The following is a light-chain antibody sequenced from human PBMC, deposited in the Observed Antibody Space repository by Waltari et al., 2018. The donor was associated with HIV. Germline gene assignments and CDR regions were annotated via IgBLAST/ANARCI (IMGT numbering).Light chain of an antibody. CDR2: AAS. Sequence: DIQMTQSPSFVSASVGDRVTITCRASQSIGTWLAWYQQKPGRAPKLLIFAASNLQAGVPSRFSGRGSATVFSLSISSLQPDDIATYYCQQTFTTPLTFGAGTKIEI. V-gene: IGKV1-12*01. CDR3: QQTFTTPLT. CDR1: QSIGTW. J-gene: IGKJ4*01.